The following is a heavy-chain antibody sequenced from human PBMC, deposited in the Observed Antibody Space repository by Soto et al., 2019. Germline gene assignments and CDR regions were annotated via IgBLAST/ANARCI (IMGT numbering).Heavy chain of an antibody. CDR1: GFTYSVYY. V-gene: IGHV3-11*01. CDR2: ISGVGGTI. D-gene: IGHD5-12*01. CDR3: ARDYNGYADY. Sequence: QVLLVESGGGLVKPGGSLRLSCAASGFTYSVYYMSWIRQAPGKGLEWVAHISGVGGTIHYADSAKGRFTISRDNAKNSLYLQIDNLRAEDTAVYYCARDYNGYADYWGQGALVTVSS. J-gene: IGHJ4*02.